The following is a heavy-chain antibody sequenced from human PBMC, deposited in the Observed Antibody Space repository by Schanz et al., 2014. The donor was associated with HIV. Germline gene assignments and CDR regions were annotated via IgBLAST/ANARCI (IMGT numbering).Heavy chain of an antibody. CDR3: ARENWDVAIGYS. V-gene: IGHV3-7*01. CDR1: GFTFSDFW. D-gene: IGHD1-1*01. CDR2: IKGDGSEK. Sequence: EVHLVESGGGMVQPGGSLRLSCAASGFTFSDFWMTWVRQAPGKGLEWVANIKGDGSEKSLVDSVKGRFTISRDNAKNSVYLQMNSLRGEDTAVYYCARENWDVAIGYSWGQGVLVIVSA. J-gene: IGHJ5*02.